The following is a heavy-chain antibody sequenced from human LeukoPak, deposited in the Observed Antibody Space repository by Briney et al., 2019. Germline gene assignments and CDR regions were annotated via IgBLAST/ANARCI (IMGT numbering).Heavy chain of an antibody. CDR3: AREIGREDFWSGYTFDY. V-gene: IGHV3-33*01. D-gene: IGHD3-3*01. CDR2: IWYDGSNK. Sequence: GGSLRLSCAASGFTFSSYGMHWVRQAPGKGLEWVAVIWYDGSNKYYADSVKGRFTISRDNSKNTLYLQMNSLRAEDTAVYYCAREIGREDFWSGYTFDYWGQGTLVTVSS. J-gene: IGHJ4*02. CDR1: GFTFSSYG.